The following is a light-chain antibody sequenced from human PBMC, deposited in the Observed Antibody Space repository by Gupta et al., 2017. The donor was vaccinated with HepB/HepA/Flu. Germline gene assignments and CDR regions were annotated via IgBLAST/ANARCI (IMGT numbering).Light chain of an antibody. V-gene: IGKV2-30*02. J-gene: IGKJ2*01. CDR3: MQYTRWPHT. CDR2: KVS. CDR1: QSLVQTDGNTY. Sequence: VGPTSAPLSLPGHLGQPGSISCSSSQSLVQTDGNTYFNWYHQGPGQSPRRLIYKVSNRDSGVPDRFSGSGSGTDFSLKISRVEAEDIGVYYCMQYTRWPHTFGQGTKLEIK.